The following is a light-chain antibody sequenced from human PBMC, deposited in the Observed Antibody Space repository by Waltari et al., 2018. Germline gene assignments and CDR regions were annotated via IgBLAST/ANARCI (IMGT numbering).Light chain of an antibody. J-gene: IGKJ2*01. CDR2: KVS. CDR3: MQAAHWPYT. V-gene: IGKV2-30*02. CDR1: QSLVHRDGNTY. Sequence: DVVMTQSPLSLPVNPGQPATISCTSSQSLVHRDGNTYLKWFHQRPGQSPSRLFYKVSYRDSGGPDRFSGSGSGPDFTLTISRVEAGDVGIYYCMQAAHWPYTFGQGTKLEI.